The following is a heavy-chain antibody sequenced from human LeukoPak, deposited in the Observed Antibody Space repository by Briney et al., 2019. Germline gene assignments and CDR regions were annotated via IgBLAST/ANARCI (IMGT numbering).Heavy chain of an antibody. D-gene: IGHD3-10*01. CDR1: GYTFTTYA. CDR3: ARSARGDWFDP. J-gene: IGHJ5*02. Sequence: ASVKVSCKASGYTFTTYAMNWVRQAPGQGLEWMGWINTNTGNPTYAQGFTGRFVFSLDTSVSTTYLQISSLKAEDTAVYYCARSARGDWFDPWGQGTLVTVSS. CDR2: INTNTGNP. V-gene: IGHV7-4-1*02.